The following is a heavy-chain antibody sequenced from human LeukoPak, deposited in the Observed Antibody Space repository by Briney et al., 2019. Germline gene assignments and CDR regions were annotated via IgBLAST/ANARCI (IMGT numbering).Heavy chain of an antibody. D-gene: IGHD3-22*01. CDR3: ARDYYDSSGYYHVGYFDY. CDR2: IKQDGSEK. J-gene: IGHJ4*02. CDR1: GFTFSSYW. Sequence: GGSLRLSCAASGFTFSSYWLSWVRQAPGKGLEWVANIKQDGSEKCYVDSVKGRFTISRDNAKNSLYLQMNSLRAEDTAVYYCARDYYDSSGYYHVGYFDYWGQGTLVTVSS. V-gene: IGHV3-7*01.